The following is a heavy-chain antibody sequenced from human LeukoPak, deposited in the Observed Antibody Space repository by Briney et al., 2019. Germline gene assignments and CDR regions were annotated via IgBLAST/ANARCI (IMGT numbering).Heavy chain of an antibody. V-gene: IGHV3-66*01. CDR3: ARDGEYSYGYGFDY. J-gene: IGHJ4*02. CDR1: GFSVNNLY. D-gene: IGHD5-18*01. CDR2: IYSGDRT. Sequence: GGSLRLSCAASGFSVNNLYMSWVRQAPGKGLEWVSVIYSGDRTYYADSVKGRFTVSRDTSKNTVYLQMNSLRPEETAVYYCARDGEYSYGYGFDYWGQGTLVTVSS.